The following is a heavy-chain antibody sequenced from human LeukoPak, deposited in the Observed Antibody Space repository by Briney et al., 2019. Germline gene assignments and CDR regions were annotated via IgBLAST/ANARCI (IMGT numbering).Heavy chain of an antibody. V-gene: IGHV1-18*01. CDR3: ARSPRGVRGVIDY. CDR1: IHTFTIYC. J-gene: IGHJ4*02. Sequence: ASVNVSCNASIHTFTIYCIMGVRQAPRQAREWRIDISSYNGNKNNAQKPQGRVTMTTDTSTSRAYMELRSLRSDDTAVYYCARSPRGVRGVIDYWGPRTLVTVSS. D-gene: IGHD3-10*01. CDR2: ISSYNGNK.